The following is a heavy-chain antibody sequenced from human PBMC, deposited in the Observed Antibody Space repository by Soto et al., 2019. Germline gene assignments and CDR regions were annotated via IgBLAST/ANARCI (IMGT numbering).Heavy chain of an antibody. CDR1: GFTFSSYG. Sequence: QVQLVESGGGVVQPGRSLRLSCAASGFTFSSYGIHWVRQAPGKGLEWVAVISYDGSNKYYADSVKGRFTISRDNSKNTLYLQMNSLRAEDTAVYYCAKDHYDTLTGYYGPDYWGQGTLVTLSS. CDR2: ISYDGSNK. J-gene: IGHJ4*02. D-gene: IGHD3-9*01. V-gene: IGHV3-30*18. CDR3: AKDHYDTLTGYYGPDY.